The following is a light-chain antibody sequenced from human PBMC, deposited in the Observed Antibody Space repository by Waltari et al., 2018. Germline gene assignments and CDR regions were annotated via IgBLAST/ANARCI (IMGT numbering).Light chain of an antibody. V-gene: IGLV2-14*03. CDR1: NSDICASNL. CDR2: DVN. J-gene: IGLJ2*01. CDR3: SSYTASSTVV. Sequence: QSALTQPASVSGSPGQSITISCTGTNSDICASNLVSWYQQHPDNTPKLFSYDVNAPPSCVSLRFSRSKTGNAASLTISGLQAEDEADYYCSSYTASSTVVFGGGTKLTVL.